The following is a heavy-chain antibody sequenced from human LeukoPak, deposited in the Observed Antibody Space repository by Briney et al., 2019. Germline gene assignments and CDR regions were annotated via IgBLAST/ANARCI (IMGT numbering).Heavy chain of an antibody. V-gene: IGHV4-38-2*02. CDR3: AREDRVAVLFGY. CDR2: IFHSGTT. D-gene: IGHD6-19*01. Sequence: SETLSLTCAVSGYSISNGYYWAWIRQPPGKGLEWIATIFHSGTTYYNPSLKSQVTISVDTSENQFSLRLSSVTAADTAVYFCAREDRVAVLFGYWGQGTLVTVSS. J-gene: IGHJ4*02. CDR1: GYSISNGYY.